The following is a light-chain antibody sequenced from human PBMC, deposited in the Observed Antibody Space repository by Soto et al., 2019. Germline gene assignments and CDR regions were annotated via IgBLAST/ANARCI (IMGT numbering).Light chain of an antibody. CDR2: EGS. CDR1: SSDVGSYNL. CDR3: CSYAGSSTSYVV. V-gene: IGLV2-23*01. J-gene: IGLJ2*01. Sequence: QSALTQPASVSGSPGRSITISCTGTSSDVGSYNLVSWYQQHPGKAPKLMIYEGSKRPSGVSNRFSGSKSGNTASLTISGLQAEDEADYYCCSYAGSSTSYVVFGGGTKVTVL.